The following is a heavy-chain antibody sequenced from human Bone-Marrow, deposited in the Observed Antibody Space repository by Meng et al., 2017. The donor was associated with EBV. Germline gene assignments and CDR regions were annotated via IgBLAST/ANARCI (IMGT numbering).Heavy chain of an antibody. D-gene: IGHD5-18*01. CDR1: CESLTTYTSY. J-gene: IGHJ5*02. CDR2: IYHSGTT. CDR3: ARRAASWFDP. Sequence: QLRLQDSDPWLVMPSGTLSLSCTVSCESLTTYTSYWGWIRQPPGKGLEWIGTIYHSGTTYYNPSLQSRVTISVDTSKNQFSLKMNSVTAADTAVYYCARRAASWFDPWGQGALVTVSS. V-gene: IGHV4-39*01.